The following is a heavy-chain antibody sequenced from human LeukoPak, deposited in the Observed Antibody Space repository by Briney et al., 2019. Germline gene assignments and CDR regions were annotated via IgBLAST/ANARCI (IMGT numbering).Heavy chain of an antibody. J-gene: IGHJ4*02. CDR1: GVSISSYY. V-gene: IGHV4-59*01. Sequence: SETLSLTCTVSGVSISSYYWHWIRQPPGKGLEWIGYLYYSGNTYYNPSLKSRVTMSVDTSKNQFSLKLSSVTAADTAVYSCARAAYCGGDCYYYFDYWGQGTLVTVSS. D-gene: IGHD2-21*02. CDR3: ARAAYCGGDCYYYFDY. CDR2: LYYSGNT.